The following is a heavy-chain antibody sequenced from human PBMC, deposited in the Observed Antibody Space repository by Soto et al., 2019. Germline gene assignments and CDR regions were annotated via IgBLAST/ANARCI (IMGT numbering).Heavy chain of an antibody. Sequence: SETLSLTCTVSGGSISSYYWSWIRQPPGKGLEWIGYIYYSGSTNYNPSLKSRVTISVDTSKNQFSLKLSSVTAADTAVYYCAREGSSGWTPYFDYWGQGTLVTVSS. CDR3: AREGSSGWTPYFDY. D-gene: IGHD6-19*01. V-gene: IGHV4-59*01. CDR1: GGSISSYY. CDR2: IYYSGST. J-gene: IGHJ4*02.